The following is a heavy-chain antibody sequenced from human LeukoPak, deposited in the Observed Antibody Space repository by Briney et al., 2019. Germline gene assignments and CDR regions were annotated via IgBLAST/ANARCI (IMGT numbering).Heavy chain of an antibody. D-gene: IGHD4-17*01. CDR3: VRDRTTVTLFDS. V-gene: IGHV3-74*01. CDR1: GFTFSSYW. CDR2: VSTDGNII. J-gene: IGHJ4*02. Sequence: GGSLRLSCAASGFTFSSYWMHWVRQAPGKGLVWVLRVSTDGNIISYADSVKGRFTISRDNAKNTVYLQMNSLRAEDTAVYYCVRDRTTVTLFDSWGQGTLVTVSS.